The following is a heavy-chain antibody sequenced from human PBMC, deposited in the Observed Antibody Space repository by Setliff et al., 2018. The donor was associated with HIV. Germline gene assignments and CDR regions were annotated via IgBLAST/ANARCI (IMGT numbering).Heavy chain of an antibody. CDR1: GYTFTGYY. Sequence: ASVKVSCKASGYTFTGYYMHWVRQAPGQGLEWMGRINPNSGGTILAQTFQGRVTMARDTSISTVYMDLRRLTSGDTAVYYCARDDTFDMWGQGTAVTVSS. CDR2: INPNSGGT. V-gene: IGHV1-2*06. CDR3: ARDDTFDM. J-gene: IGHJ3*02.